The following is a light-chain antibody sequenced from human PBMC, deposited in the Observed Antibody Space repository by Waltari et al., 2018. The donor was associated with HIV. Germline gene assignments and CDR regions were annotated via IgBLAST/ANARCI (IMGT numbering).Light chain of an antibody. J-gene: IGKJ5*01. CDR3: QQYTSAPFS. Sequence: IVLTQFPGTLSLSPGESATVSCRASHNVGLNYLAGYQHRPGHAPRLLIYDASDRASGVPDRFTGSGSGTDFTLSISRLEPEDSAMYFCQQYTSAPFSFGQGTRLEIK. CDR1: HNVGLNY. V-gene: IGKV3-20*01. CDR2: DAS.